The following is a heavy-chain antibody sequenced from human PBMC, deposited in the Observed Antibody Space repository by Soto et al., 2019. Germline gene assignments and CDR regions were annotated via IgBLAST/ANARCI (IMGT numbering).Heavy chain of an antibody. J-gene: IGHJ6*02. CDR2: ISSSSSYI. Sequence: ESGGGLVKPGGSLRLSCAASGFTFSSYSMNWVRQAPGKGLEWVSSISSSSSYIYYADSVKGRFTISRDNAKNSLYLQMNSLRAEDTAVYYCARDEELDYEGEADYYYGMDVWGQGTTVTVSS. CDR3: ARDEELDYEGEADYYYGMDV. D-gene: IGHD4-17*01. V-gene: IGHV3-21*01. CDR1: GFTFSSYS.